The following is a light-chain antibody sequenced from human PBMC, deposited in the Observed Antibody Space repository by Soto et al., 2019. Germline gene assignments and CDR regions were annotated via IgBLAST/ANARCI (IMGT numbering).Light chain of an antibody. Sequence: EIVMTQSPATLSLSPGERVTLSCRASQSVSSHLAWYQQKPGQAPRAXIYDASNRETGIPARFSGSGSGTDFTRSISSLQSEDSAIYYCQHYNNLPLTFGGGTKVDIK. CDR2: DAS. V-gene: IGKV3-15*01. J-gene: IGKJ4*01. CDR1: QSVSSH. CDR3: QHYNNLPLT.